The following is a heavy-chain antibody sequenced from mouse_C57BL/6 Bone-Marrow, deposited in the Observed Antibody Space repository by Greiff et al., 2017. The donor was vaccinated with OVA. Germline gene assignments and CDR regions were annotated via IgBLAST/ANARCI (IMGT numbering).Heavy chain of an antibody. Sequence: EVQVVESGGDLVKPGGSLKLSCAASGFTFSSYGMSWVRQTPDKRLEWVATISSGGSYTYYPDSVKGRFTISRDNAKNTLYLQMSSLKSEDTAMYYCASLSGYFDYWGQGTTLTVSS. D-gene: IGHD1-3*01. CDR2: ISSGGSYT. CDR3: ASLSGYFDY. CDR1: GFTFSSYG. J-gene: IGHJ2*01. V-gene: IGHV5-6*01.